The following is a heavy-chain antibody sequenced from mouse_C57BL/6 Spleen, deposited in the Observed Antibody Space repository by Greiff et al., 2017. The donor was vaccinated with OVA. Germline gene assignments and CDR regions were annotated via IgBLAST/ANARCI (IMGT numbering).Heavy chain of an antibody. V-gene: IGHV2-2*01. D-gene: IGHD1-1*01. Sequence: QVQLQQSGPGLVQPSQSLSITCTVSGFSLTSYGVPWVRQSPGKGLEWLGVIWSGGSTDYNAAFISRLRISKDNSKSQVFCKMNRLQADNTDIYYCASITTVVEGYFDVWGTGTTVTVSS. CDR3: ASITTVVEGYFDV. CDR2: IWSGGST. CDR1: GFSLTSYG. J-gene: IGHJ1*03.